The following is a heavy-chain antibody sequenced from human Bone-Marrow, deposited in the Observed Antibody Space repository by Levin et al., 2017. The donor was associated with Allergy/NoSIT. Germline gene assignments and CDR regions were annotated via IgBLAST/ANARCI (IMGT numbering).Heavy chain of an antibody. CDR2: INPNSGGT. V-gene: IGHV1-2*06. J-gene: IGHJ4*02. CDR1: GYTFTGYY. CDR3: AKERGNGDWYYDY. Sequence: ASVKVSCKASGYTFTGYYMHWVRQAPGQGLEWMGRINPNSGGTSFAQKFKGRVTMARDTSINTAYMELTSLRSDDTAVYYCAKERGNGDWYYDYWGQGTLVTVSS. D-gene: IGHD2-21*02.